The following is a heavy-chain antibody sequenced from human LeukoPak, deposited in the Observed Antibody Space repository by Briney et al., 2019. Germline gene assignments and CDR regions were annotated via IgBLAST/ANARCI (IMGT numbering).Heavy chain of an antibody. CDR3: ARGGGALYGMDV. Sequence: GGSLRLSCAASGFTFSSYAMSWVRQAPGKGLEWVSAISGSGGSTYYADSVKGRFTISRDNSKNTLYLQMNGLRAEDTAVYYCARGGGALYGMDVWGQGTTVTVS. CDR1: GFTFSSYA. J-gene: IGHJ6*02. CDR2: ISGSGGST. D-gene: IGHD2-21*01. V-gene: IGHV3-23*01.